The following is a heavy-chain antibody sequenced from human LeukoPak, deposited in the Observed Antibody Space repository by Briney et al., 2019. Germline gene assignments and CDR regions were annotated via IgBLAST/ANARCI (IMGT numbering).Heavy chain of an antibody. CDR2: IYYSGST. J-gene: IGHJ5*02. D-gene: IGHD2-2*01. V-gene: IGHV4-31*03. CDR1: GGSISSGGYY. Sequence: SETLSLTCTVSGGSISSGGYYWSWIRQHPGKGLEWIGYIYYSGSTYYNPSLKSRVTISVDTSKNQFSLRLSSVTAADTAVYYCARLQYCSGTSCYWFDPWGQGTLVTVSS. CDR3: ARLQYCSGTSCYWFDP.